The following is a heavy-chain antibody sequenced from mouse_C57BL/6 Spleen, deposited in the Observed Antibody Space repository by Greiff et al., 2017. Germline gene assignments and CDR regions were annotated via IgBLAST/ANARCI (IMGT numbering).Heavy chain of an antibody. V-gene: IGHV5-16*01. Sequence: EVQVVESEGGLVQPGSSMKLSCTASGFTFSDYYMAWVRQVPEQGLEWVAIINYDGSSTYYLDSLKSRFIISRDNAKNIRYLQMSSLTSEDTATYDDARVWDQGYYFDYWGQGTTLTVSS. CDR3: ARVWDQGYYFDY. CDR2: INYDGSST. CDR1: GFTFSDYY. D-gene: IGHD4-1*01. J-gene: IGHJ2*01.